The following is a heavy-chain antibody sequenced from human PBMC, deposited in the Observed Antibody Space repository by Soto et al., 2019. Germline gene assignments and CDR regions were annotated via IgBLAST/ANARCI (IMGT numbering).Heavy chain of an antibody. Sequence: ASVKVSCKASGGTFSSYAISWVRQAPGQGLEWMGGIIPIFGTANYAQKFQGRVTITADESTSTAYMELSSLRSEDTAVYYCARGLSVPVYSSGWDWFRNYYYYYGMDVWGQGTTVTVSS. J-gene: IGHJ6*02. V-gene: IGHV1-69*13. CDR2: IIPIFGTA. D-gene: IGHD6-19*01. CDR1: GGTFSSYA. CDR3: ARGLSVPVYSSGWDWFRNYYYYYGMDV.